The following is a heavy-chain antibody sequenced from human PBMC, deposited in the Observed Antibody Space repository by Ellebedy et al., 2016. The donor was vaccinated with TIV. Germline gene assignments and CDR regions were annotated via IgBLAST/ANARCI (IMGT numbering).Heavy chain of an antibody. D-gene: IGHD3-10*01. CDR2: IWYDGSNK. CDR3: AREPMVRGVIRRGYAMDV. CDR1: EFTFSSYG. V-gene: IGHV3-33*01. J-gene: IGHJ6*02. Sequence: GGSLRLFXAASEFTFSSYGMHWVRQAPGKGLEWVAVIWYDGSNKYYADSVKGRFTISRDNSKNTLYLQMNSLRAEDTAVYYCAREPMVRGVIRRGYAMDVWGQGTTVTASS.